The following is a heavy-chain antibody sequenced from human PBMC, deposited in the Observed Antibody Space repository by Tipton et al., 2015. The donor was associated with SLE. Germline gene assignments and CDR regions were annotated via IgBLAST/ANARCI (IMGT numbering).Heavy chain of an antibody. CDR3: ARAPELDCYFDL. D-gene: IGHD3-10*01. CDR2: IFYTGST. Sequence: LRLSCTVSGASISDGGYNWAWIRQHPGKGLEWIGYIFYTGSTLHNPSLKSRLTISVDTPTNHFSLKLTSVTAADTAVYYCARAPELDCYFDLWGRGTLVTVSS. CDR1: GASISDGGYN. J-gene: IGHJ2*01. V-gene: IGHV4-31*02.